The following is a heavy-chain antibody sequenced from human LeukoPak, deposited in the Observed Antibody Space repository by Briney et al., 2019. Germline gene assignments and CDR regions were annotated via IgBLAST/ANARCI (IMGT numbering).Heavy chain of an antibody. J-gene: IGHJ5*02. D-gene: IGHD3-10*01. CDR1: GGSISSSSYC. Sequence: SSETLSLTCTVSGGSISSSSYCWGWIRQPPGKGLEWIGSIYYSGSTYYNPSLKSRVTISVDTSKNQFSLKLSSVTAADTAVYYCARDRSYYTNNWFDPWGQGTLVTVSS. V-gene: IGHV4-39*07. CDR2: IYYSGST. CDR3: ARDRSYYTNNWFDP.